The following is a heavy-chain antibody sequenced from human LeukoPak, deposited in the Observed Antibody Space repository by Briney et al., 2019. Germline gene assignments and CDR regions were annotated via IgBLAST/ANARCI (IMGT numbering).Heavy chain of an antibody. CDR3: ATQKWLLPYRSDY. CDR1: GESFRSNY. J-gene: IGHJ4*02. D-gene: IGHD3-22*01. V-gene: IGHV4-34*01. CDR2: ISQSGTT. Sequence: PSETLSLTCAVHGESFRSNYYIWIRQPPGKGLEWIGEISQSGTTNYNPSLKSRLTISVDTSKNQFSLKLSSVTAADTAVYYCATQKWLLPYRSDYWGQGTLVTVSS.